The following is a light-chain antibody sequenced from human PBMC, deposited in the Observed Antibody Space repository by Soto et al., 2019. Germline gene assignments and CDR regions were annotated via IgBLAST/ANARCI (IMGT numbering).Light chain of an antibody. V-gene: IGLV1-40*01. CDR1: SSNIGAGYD. Sequence: QSVLTQPPSVSGAPGQRVTISCTGSSSNIGAGYDVHWYQQLPGTAPKLLIYGNSNRPSGVPDRFSGSKSGTSASLAITGLQAEDEADCYCQSYDSSLSGFVVFGGVTKLTVL. CDR2: GNS. J-gene: IGLJ2*01. CDR3: QSYDSSLSGFVV.